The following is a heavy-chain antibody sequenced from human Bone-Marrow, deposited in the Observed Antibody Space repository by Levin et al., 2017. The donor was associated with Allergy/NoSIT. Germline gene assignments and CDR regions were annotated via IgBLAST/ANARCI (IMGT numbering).Heavy chain of an antibody. CDR2: ISYDGSNE. D-gene: IGHD6-19*01. Sequence: PGGSLRLSCAASGFTVTNYAFYWVRQAPGKGLEWVAVISYDGSNEYYADSVKGRFTISRDISKNTLYLQMNSLRPDDTAVYYCARDWQWLALDYWGQGTLVTVSS. CDR1: GFTVTNYA. J-gene: IGHJ4*02. V-gene: IGHV3-30-3*01. CDR3: ARDWQWLALDY.